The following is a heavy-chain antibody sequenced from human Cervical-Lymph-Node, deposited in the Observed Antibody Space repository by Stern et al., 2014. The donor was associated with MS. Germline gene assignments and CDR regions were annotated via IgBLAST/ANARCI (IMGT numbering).Heavy chain of an antibody. V-gene: IGHV4-39*01. D-gene: IGHD6-13*01. Sequence: QVQLVKSGPGVVKPSETLSLTCTVSGGSISDSRYYWDWIPQPPEKGLDWIGRFNYRGDPYHKPSLKGRVPITVDTSKNQFSLKLTSVSAADRAVYYCARRAAGYHYYYGMDVWGQGTTVTLSS. CDR2: FNYRGDP. CDR3: ARRAAGYHYYYGMDV. J-gene: IGHJ6*02. CDR1: GGSISDSRYY.